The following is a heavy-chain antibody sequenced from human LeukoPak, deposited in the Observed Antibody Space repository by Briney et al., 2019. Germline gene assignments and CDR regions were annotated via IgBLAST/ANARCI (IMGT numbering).Heavy chain of an antibody. CDR1: GGSFSGYY. CDR3: ARRMGLLWFGELSEYYFDY. V-gene: IGHV4-34*01. Sequence: SETLSLTCAVYGGSFSGYYWSWIRQPPGKGLEWIGEINHSGSTNYNPSLKSRVTISVDTSKNQFSLKLSSVTAADTAVCYCARRMGLLWFGELSEYYFDYWGQGTLVTVSS. D-gene: IGHD3-10*01. J-gene: IGHJ4*02. CDR2: INHSGST.